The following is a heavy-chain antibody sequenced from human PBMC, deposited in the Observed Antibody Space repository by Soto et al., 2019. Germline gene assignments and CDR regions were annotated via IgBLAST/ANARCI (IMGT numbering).Heavy chain of an antibody. V-gene: IGHV5-10-1*01. CDR2: IDPSDSYT. CDR3: ARHALGVTSRDLDY. CDR1: GYSFTSYW. D-gene: IGHD2-21*02. Sequence: PGESLKISCKGSGYSFTSYWISWVRQMPGKGLEWMGKIDPSDSYTNYGPSFRGHVTISADKSITTAYLQWSSLKAPDTAMYYWARHALGVTSRDLDYWGQAPLVTVSS. J-gene: IGHJ4*02.